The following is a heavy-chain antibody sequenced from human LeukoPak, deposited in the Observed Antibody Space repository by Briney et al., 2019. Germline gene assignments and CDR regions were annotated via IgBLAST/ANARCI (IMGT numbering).Heavy chain of an antibody. J-gene: IGHJ4*02. V-gene: IGHV4-34*01. CDR3: ARFGISGYDILTGHYLTSD. CDR1: GGSFSGYY. CDR2: INHSGST. Sequence: PSETLSLTCAVYGGSFSGYYWSWIRQPPGKGLEWIGEINHSGSTNYNPSLKSRVTISVDTSKNQFSLKLSSVTAADTAVYYCARFGISGYDILTGHYLTSDWGQGTLVTVSS. D-gene: IGHD3-9*01.